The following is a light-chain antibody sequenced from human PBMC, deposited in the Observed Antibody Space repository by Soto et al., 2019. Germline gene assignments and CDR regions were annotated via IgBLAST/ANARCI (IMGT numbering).Light chain of an antibody. CDR3: KQRSNWPMLT. Sequence: EIVLTQSPATLSLSPGERATLSCRASQTVSSYLAWYQQKPGQAPRLLIYDASNRATGIPARFSGSGSGTDFTLTISSLEPEDFAVYYCKQRSNWPMLTFGGGTKVDNK. CDR1: QTVSSY. V-gene: IGKV3-11*01. J-gene: IGKJ4*01. CDR2: DAS.